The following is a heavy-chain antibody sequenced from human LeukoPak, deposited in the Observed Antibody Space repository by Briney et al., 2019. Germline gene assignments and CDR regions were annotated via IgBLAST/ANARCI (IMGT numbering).Heavy chain of an antibody. CDR1: GFTFSSYA. J-gene: IGHJ4*02. Sequence: PGGSLRLSCAASGFTFSSYAMSWVRQAPGKGLEWVSAISGSGGSTYYADSVKGRFTISRDNSKNTLYLQMNSLRAEDTAVYYCARDRFAFVAVAGTDYWGQGTLVTVSS. D-gene: IGHD6-19*01. CDR2: ISGSGGST. CDR3: ARDRFAFVAVAGTDY. V-gene: IGHV3-23*01.